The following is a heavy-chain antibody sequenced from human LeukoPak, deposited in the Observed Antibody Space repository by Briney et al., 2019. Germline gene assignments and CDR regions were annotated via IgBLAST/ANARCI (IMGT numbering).Heavy chain of an antibody. D-gene: IGHD4-11*01. CDR1: GYTFTGYG. V-gene: IGHV1-18*01. Sequence: EASVTVSFKASGYTFTGYGISWVRQAPGQGLEWMGWISAYNGNTNYPQKVQGRVTMTIDTSTSTAYMELRSLRSDDTAVYYCTRDPPVSLDYYYYYMDVWGEGTTVTVSS. CDR3: TRDPPVSLDYYYYYMDV. J-gene: IGHJ6*03. CDR2: ISAYNGNT.